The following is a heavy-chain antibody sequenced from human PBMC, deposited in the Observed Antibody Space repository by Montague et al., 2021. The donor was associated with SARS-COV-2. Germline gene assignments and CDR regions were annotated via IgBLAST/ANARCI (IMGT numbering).Heavy chain of an antibody. V-gene: IGHV4-39*01. CDR1: GGSTSSSSYY. J-gene: IGHJ4*02. D-gene: IGHD6-19*01. Sequence: SETLSLTCTVSGGSTSSSSYYWAWIRQPPGKGLEWIGSIYYRGSTYYNPSLKSRVIISVDTSKNQLSLKLSSVTAADTAAYYCATQEDPSGWIPGPFDFWGQGTLLTVSS. CDR3: ATQEDPSGWIPGPFDF. CDR2: IYYRGST.